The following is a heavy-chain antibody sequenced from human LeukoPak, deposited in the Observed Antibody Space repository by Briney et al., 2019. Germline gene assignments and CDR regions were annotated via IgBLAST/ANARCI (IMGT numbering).Heavy chain of an antibody. Sequence: XGWMNPNSGNTGYAQQFQGRVTMTRTTSASTAYMELSSLRSDDTAVYYCARGWFGQLLQDYWGQGTLVTVSS. CDR3: ARGWFGQLLQDY. J-gene: IGHJ4*02. V-gene: IGHV1-8*01. D-gene: IGHD3-10*01. CDR2: MNPNSGNT.